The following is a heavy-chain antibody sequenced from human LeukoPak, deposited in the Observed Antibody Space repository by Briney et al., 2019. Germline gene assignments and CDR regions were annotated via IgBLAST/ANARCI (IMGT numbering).Heavy chain of an antibody. CDR1: GYSFTSYW. CDR2: IYPRGSDT. D-gene: IGHD1-26*01. V-gene: IGHV5-51*01. Sequence: GESLQISCKGSGYSFTSYWIGWVRQMPGKGLEWMGIIYPRGSDTRYSPSFQGQVTISADKSISTAYLQWSSLKASDTAMYYCARHDEGATLFVDYWGQGTLVTVSS. CDR3: ARHDEGATLFVDY. J-gene: IGHJ4*02.